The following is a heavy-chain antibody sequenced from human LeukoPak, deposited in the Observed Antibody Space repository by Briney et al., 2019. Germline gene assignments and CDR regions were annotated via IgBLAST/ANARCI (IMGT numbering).Heavy chain of an antibody. CDR1: GYSFTNYW. J-gene: IGHJ4*02. V-gene: IGHV5-51*01. CDR3: ARQSSGWYKDY. CDR2: IYPGNSDS. Sequence: GESLKISCKGSGYSFTNYWIGLVRQMPGKGLELMGIIYPGNSDSRYSPSFQGQVTISADKSISTAYLQWSSLKASDTAMYYCARQSSGWYKDYWGQGTLVTVSS. D-gene: IGHD6-19*01.